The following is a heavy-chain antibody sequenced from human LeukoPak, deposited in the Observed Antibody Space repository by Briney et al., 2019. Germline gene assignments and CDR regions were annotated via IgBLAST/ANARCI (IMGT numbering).Heavy chain of an antibody. D-gene: IGHD3-22*01. J-gene: IGHJ4*02. CDR3: ARRESSGHYDY. V-gene: IGHV3-64*01. CDR1: GFTFSRYA. Sequence: GGSLRLSCAASGFTFSRYAMHWVRQAPGKGLGYVSAISSDGSSTYYANAVKGRFTISRNNSKNTLYRQMGSLRAEDMAVYYCARRESSGHYDYWGQGTLVTVSS. CDR2: ISSDGSST.